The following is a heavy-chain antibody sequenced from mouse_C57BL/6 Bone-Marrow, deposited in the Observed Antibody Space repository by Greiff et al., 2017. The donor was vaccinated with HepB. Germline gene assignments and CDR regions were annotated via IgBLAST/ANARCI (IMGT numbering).Heavy chain of an antibody. CDR1: GYTFTSYW. CDR2: IYPGNSDT. D-gene: IGHD1-1*01. Sequence: VQLHQSGTVLARPGASVKMSCKTSGYTFTSYWMHWVKQRPGQGLEWIGAIYPGNSDTSYNQKFKGKAKLTAVTSASTAYMELSSLTNEDSAVYYCTRGDTTVVGYFDYWGQGTTLTVSS. V-gene: IGHV1-5*01. J-gene: IGHJ2*01. CDR3: TRGDTTVVGYFDY.